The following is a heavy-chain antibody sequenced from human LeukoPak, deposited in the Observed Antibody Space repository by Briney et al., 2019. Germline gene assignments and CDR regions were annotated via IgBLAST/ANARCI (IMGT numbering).Heavy chain of an antibody. CDR3: ARAEAARHFDY. V-gene: IGHV1-3*01. CDR2: INDGSDNT. J-gene: IGHJ4*02. Sequence: GASVKVSCKASGYTFINYAMHWVRQAPGQRLEWMGWINDGSDNTGYSQKFQGRVTITRDTSARTGYMELRSLRSEDTAVYYCARAEAARHFDYWGQGTLVTVSS. CDR1: GYTFINYA.